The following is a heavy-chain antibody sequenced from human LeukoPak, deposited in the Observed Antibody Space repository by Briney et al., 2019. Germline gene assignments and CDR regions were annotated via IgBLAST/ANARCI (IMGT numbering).Heavy chain of an antibody. CDR3: ARRLTLGYSGGWPRDYYFDY. D-gene: IGHD6-19*01. Sequence: KPSETLSLTCTVSGGSISSSSYYWGWIRQLPGKGLEWIGSIYYSGSTYYNPSLKSRVTISVDTSKNQFSLKLSSVTAADTAVYYCARRLTLGYSGGWPRDYYFDYWGQGTLVTVSS. J-gene: IGHJ4*02. CDR2: IYYSGST. V-gene: IGHV4-39*01. CDR1: GGSISSSSYY.